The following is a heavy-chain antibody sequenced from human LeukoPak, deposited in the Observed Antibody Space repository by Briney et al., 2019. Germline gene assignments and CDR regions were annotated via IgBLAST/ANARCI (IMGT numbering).Heavy chain of an antibody. CDR2: ISNSGSAI. CDR1: GFTFSSYE. J-gene: IGHJ4*02. Sequence: GGSLRLSCAASGFTFSSYEMNWVRQAPGKGLEWVSYISNSGSAINFADSVKGRFTISRDNAKNSLYLQMNSLRAEDTAVYYCTREMGEAFDYWGQGTLVTVSS. V-gene: IGHV3-48*03. D-gene: IGHD3-16*01. CDR3: TREMGEAFDY.